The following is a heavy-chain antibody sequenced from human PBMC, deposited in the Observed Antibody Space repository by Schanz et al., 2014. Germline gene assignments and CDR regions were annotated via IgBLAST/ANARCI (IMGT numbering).Heavy chain of an antibody. J-gene: IGHJ4*02. Sequence: DVQLVESGGGLVQPGGSLRLACAASRFTFSNYWVGWVRQAPGKGLESVASINNGGSQKFYVDSVKGRFAVSRDNPKNSLYLQMNSQRVEDTAVYYCVSGYPSGFWGQGTLVTVSS. V-gene: IGHV3-7*01. D-gene: IGHD6-25*01. CDR1: RFTFSNYW. CDR3: VSGYPSGF. CDR2: INNGGSQK.